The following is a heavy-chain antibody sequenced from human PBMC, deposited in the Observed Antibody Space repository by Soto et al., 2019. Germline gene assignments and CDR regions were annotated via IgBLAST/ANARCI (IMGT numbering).Heavy chain of an antibody. D-gene: IGHD3-10*01. CDR2: IGVGGGDR. CDR3: ARVRFGELV. Sequence: EVQLLESGGGLVQPGGSLRLSCAASGFTFSSYAMSWFRKAPGKGLEWVSVIGVGGGDRYYPESVKGRFTISRDNSRDTLYLEMNSLRDEDTAVYYCARVRFGELVWGQGTLVTVSS. V-gene: IGHV3-23*01. CDR1: GFTFSSYA. J-gene: IGHJ4*02.